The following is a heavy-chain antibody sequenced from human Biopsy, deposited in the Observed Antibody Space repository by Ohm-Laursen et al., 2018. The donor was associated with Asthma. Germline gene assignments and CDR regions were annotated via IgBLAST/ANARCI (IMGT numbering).Heavy chain of an antibody. J-gene: IGHJ6*02. CDR2: ISVYNGNT. Sequence: SSVKVSCKPSGYTFNSAGITWARQAPGQGLEWMGLISVYNGNTKVARKLQDRVTMITDTSTSTAYMELRSLRSDDTAVYFCARAVDYSHYYGIDVWGQGTTVTVS. CDR1: GYTFNSAG. CDR3: ARAVDYSHYYGIDV. D-gene: IGHD3-10*01. V-gene: IGHV1-18*01.